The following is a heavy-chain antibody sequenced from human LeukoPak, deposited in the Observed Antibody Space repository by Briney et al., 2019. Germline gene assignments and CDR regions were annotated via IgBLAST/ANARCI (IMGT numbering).Heavy chain of an antibody. CDR2: IYHSGST. J-gene: IGHJ4*02. Sequence: SETLSLTCAVSGYSISSGYYWGWIRQPPGKGLEWIGSIYHSGSTYYNPSLKSRVTISVDTPKNQFSLKLSSVTAADTAVYYCARHYYDSSGYLVDYWGQGTLVTVSS. D-gene: IGHD3-22*01. CDR3: ARHYYDSSGYLVDY. V-gene: IGHV4-38-2*01. CDR1: GYSISSGYY.